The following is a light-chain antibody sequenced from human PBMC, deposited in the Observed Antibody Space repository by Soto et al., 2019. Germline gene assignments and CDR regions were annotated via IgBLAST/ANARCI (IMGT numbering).Light chain of an antibody. CDR3: PQYESFPRT. CDR2: KAS. V-gene: IGKV1-5*03. J-gene: IGKJ1*01. CDR1: QSINNW. Sequence: DIQMTQSPSTLSASVGDRVTITCRARQSINNWLAWYQQKPGKAPKLFIFKASTLESGVPSRFSGSGSGTEFPLSISSLQPDEFANYSRPQYESFPRTFGQGTKVEIK.